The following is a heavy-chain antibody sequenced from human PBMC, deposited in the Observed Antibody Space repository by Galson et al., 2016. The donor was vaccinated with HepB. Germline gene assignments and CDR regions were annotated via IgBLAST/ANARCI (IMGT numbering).Heavy chain of an antibody. D-gene: IGHD3-22*01. J-gene: IGHJ4*02. CDR1: GFTFSNYV. CDR2: ISVSGDRT. V-gene: IGHV3-23*01. CDR3: AKDSSAYGWYFDY. Sequence: SLRLSCAASGFTFSNYVMTWVRQAPGKGLEWVSAISVSGDRTYYADSLKGRFTISRDNSKNPLYLEMNSLRAEDTAVYYCAKDSSAYGWYFDYWGQGTLVTVSS.